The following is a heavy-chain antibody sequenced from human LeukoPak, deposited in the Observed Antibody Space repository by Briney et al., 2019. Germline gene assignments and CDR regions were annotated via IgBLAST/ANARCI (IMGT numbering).Heavy chain of an antibody. CDR1: GVSMGSGGYS. CDR2: IYHSGGT. J-gene: IGHJ5*02. Sequence: SETLSLTCAVSGVSMGSGGYSWSWLRQPPGKDLEWIGYIYHSGGTFISPPLTSRVSISVDRFNNQFFLYMNYATDADTAVYYCARGPIGGVVLGTALGYFDPWGQGTLVTVSS. D-gene: IGHD2-21*02. CDR3: ARGPIGGVVLGTALGYFDP. V-gene: IGHV4-30-2*01.